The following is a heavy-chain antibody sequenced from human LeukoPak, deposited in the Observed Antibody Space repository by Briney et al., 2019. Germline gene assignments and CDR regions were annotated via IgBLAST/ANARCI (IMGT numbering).Heavy chain of an antibody. J-gene: IGHJ6*02. Sequence: SETLSLTCTVPGGSISSYYWSWIRQPPGKGLGWIGYIYYSGRTNYNPSLKSRVTISVDTSKKQFSLKLSSVTAADTAVYYCARKRGLLSGDEYYYYGMDVWGQGTTVTVPS. V-gene: IGHV4-59*08. CDR3: ARKRGLLSGDEYYYYGMDV. D-gene: IGHD5-12*01. CDR2: IYYSGRT. CDR1: GGSISSYY.